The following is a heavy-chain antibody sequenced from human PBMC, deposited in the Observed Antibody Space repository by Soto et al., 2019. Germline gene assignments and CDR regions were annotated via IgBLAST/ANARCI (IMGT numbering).Heavy chain of an antibody. CDR2: IYWGDDK. V-gene: IGHV2-5*02. CDR3: AHRDLQSLNWFDP. J-gene: IGHJ5*02. Sequence: SGSTRVNPTQTLTLTCTLSGLPLRTSGVPGRWLPHPPGKALECPSLIYWGDDKGYSPSLKSMLTIIKDTSKNQVVLTMTNMDPVDTASYYCAHRDLQSLNWFDPWAQGTLVTVTS. CDR1: GLPLRTSGVP.